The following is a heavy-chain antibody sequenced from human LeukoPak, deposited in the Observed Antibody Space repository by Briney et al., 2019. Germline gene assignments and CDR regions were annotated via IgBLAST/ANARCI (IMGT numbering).Heavy chain of an antibody. CDR2: ISAYSGQT. Sequence: GASVMVSCKASGYTFTNYGITWVRQAPGQGLEWMGWISAYSGQTDYAQKLQGRVTMTTDTSTSTAYMELRSLRSDDTAVYYCARAGSGDEVPMAAASFDYWGQGTLVTVSS. D-gene: IGHD6-13*01. J-gene: IGHJ4*02. V-gene: IGHV1-18*01. CDR1: GYTFTNYG. CDR3: ARAGSGDEVPMAAASFDY.